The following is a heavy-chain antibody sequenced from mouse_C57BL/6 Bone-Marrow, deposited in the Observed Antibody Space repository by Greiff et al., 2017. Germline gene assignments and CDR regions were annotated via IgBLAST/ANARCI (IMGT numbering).Heavy chain of an antibody. J-gene: IGHJ3*01. CDR3: AREEFAY. CDR1: GYTFTSYD. CDR2: IYPRDGST. V-gene: IGHV1-85*01. Sequence: VKLQESGPELVKPGASVKLSCKASGYTFTSYDINWVKQRPGQGLEWIGWIYPRDGSTKYNEKFKGEATLTVDTSSSTAYMELHSLTSEDSAVYFCAREEFAYWGQGTLVTVSA.